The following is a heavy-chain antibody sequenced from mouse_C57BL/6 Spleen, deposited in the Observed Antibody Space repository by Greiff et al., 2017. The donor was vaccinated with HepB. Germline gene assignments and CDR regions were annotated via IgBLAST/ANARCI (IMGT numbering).Heavy chain of an antibody. CDR2: IYPGDGDT. J-gene: IGHJ1*03. Sequence: QVQLKQSGAELVKPGASVKISCKASGYAFSSYWMNWVKQRPGKGLEWIGQIYPGDGDTNYNGKFKGKATLTADKSSSTAYMQLSSLTSEDSAVYFCARCYGKGDWYFDVWGTGTTVTVSS. V-gene: IGHV1-80*01. CDR1: GYAFSSYW. D-gene: IGHD2-1*01. CDR3: ARCYGKGDWYFDV.